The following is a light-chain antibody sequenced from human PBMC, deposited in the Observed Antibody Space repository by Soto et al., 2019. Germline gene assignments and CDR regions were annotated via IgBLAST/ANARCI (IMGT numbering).Light chain of an antibody. Sequence: EIVLTQSPATLSLSPGERATLSCRASQSVSNYLAWYQQKPGQAPRLLIYDASNWATGIPARFSGSGSGTDFTLTISSLEPEDFAVYYCQQRSYWPPRFTFGQGTRLEIK. CDR2: DAS. CDR3: QQRSYWPPRFT. CDR1: QSVSNY. J-gene: IGKJ5*01. V-gene: IGKV3-11*01.